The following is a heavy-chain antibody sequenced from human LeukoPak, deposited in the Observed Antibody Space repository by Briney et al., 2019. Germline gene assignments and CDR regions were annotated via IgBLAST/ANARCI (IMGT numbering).Heavy chain of an antibody. V-gene: IGHV3-7*01. D-gene: IGHD2-21*02. CDR3: ARDDYCGGDCRTSAFDY. Sequence: GGSLRLSCAASGFTFSRNWMSWVRQAPGKGLEWVANIKQDGSEKYYVDSVKGRFTISRDNAKNSLYLQMNSLRAEDTAVYYCARDDYCGGDCRTSAFDYWGQGTLVTVSS. J-gene: IGHJ4*02. CDR2: IKQDGSEK. CDR1: GFTFSRNW.